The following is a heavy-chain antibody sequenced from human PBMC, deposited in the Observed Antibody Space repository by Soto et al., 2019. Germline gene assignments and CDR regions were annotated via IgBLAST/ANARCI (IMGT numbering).Heavy chain of an antibody. J-gene: IGHJ1*01. D-gene: IGHD1-26*01. Sequence: LSLTCTVSGVSVSRDYQWIWIRQPPGKGLEWIGHISYSGSPYYHPSLRSRLSISVDTSKNQFSLKVKSVTAADTAVYYCAKAWDFWGQGTLVTVSS. V-gene: IGHV4-30-4*01. CDR2: ISYSGSP. CDR1: GVSVSRDYQ. CDR3: AKAWDF.